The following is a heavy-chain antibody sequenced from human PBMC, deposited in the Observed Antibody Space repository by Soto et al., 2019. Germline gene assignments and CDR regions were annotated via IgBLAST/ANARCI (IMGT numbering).Heavy chain of an antibody. CDR2: IYTSGST. V-gene: IGHV4-4*07. CDR3: ARDREWELDLNWFDP. J-gene: IGHJ5*02. D-gene: IGHD1-26*01. Sequence: QVQLQESGPGLVKPSETLSLTCTVSGGSISSYYWSWIRQPAGKGLEWIGRIYTSGSTNYNPSLKSRVTMSVDTSKNQFSLKLSSVTAADTAVYYCARDREWELDLNWFDPWGQGTLVTVSS. CDR1: GGSISSYY.